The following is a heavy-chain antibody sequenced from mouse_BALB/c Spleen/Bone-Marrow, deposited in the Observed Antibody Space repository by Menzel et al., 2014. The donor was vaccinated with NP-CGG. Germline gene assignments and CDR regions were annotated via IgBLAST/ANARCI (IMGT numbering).Heavy chain of an antibody. V-gene: IGHV1S56*01. D-gene: IGHD2-1*01. CDR1: GYTFTSYY. Sequence: VQLQQSGPELVKPGASVRISCKASGYTFTSYYIHWVKQRPGQGLEWIGWIYPGNVNTKYNEKFKGKATLTADKSSSTACMQLSSLTSEDSAVYFCARWGNYGDYAMDYWGQGTSVTVSS. CDR2: IYPGNVNT. J-gene: IGHJ4*01. CDR3: ARWGNYGDYAMDY.